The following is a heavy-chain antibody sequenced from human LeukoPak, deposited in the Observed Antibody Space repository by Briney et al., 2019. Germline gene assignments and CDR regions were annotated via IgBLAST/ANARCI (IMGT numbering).Heavy chain of an antibody. CDR3: ARSFLMSFGELLSGGFDV. CDR2: IQHDGSDQ. V-gene: IGHV3-7*01. Sequence: GGSVRLSCAASGFTFSSYWMTWLRQAPGKGLEWVANIQHDGSDQYYEDSVKGRFTISRDNAKDSLFLQMNSLRAEDTAVYFCARSFLMSFGELLSGGFDVWGQGAMVTVSS. CDR1: GFTFSSYW. D-gene: IGHD3-10*01. J-gene: IGHJ3*01.